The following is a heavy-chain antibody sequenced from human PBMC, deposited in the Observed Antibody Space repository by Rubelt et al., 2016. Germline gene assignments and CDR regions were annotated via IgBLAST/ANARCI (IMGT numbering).Heavy chain of an antibody. D-gene: IGHD1-1*01. CDR1: GYSFTTYW. J-gene: IGHJ5*02. Sequence: EVQLVQSGPEVKKPGESLKISCKGSGYSFTTYWIGWVRQMPGKGLEWIGIIYPGDSDTRYSPSLQGQVTISADKSSSTAYLQWSSLKAADTAMYYCARPERFFGPFDPWGQGSLVTVSS. CDR3: ARPERFFGPFDP. CDR2: IYPGDSDT. V-gene: IGHV5-51*01.